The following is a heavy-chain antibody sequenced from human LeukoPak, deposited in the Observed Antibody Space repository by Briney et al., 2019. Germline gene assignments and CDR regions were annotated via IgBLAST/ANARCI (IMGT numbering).Heavy chain of an antibody. CDR2: INQDGSEK. Sequence: PGGSLRLSCAASGFTFSDYLMSWVRQAPGKGLEWVASINQDGSEKYYLDSVKGRFTISRDNAKNSLYLQMNSLRDEDTAVYSCARDGVRDGLYFDRWGQGTLVTVSS. CDR1: GFTFSDYL. CDR3: ARDGVRDGLYFDR. D-gene: IGHD5-24*01. J-gene: IGHJ4*02. V-gene: IGHV3-7*01.